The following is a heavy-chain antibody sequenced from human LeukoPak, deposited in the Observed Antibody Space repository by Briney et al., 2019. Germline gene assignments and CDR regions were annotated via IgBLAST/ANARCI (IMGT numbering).Heavy chain of an antibody. V-gene: IGHV1-69*04. D-gene: IGHD3-16*01. CDR3: ARGTEDYVWGSYDAFDI. Sequence: SAKVSCKASGGTFSTYSISWVRQAPRQGLEWMVRIIPTLGIASYAQKFQGRVTITADKSTSTAYMELSSLRSEDTAVYYCARGTEDYVWGSYDAFDIWGQGTMVTVSS. J-gene: IGHJ3*02. CDR1: GGTFSTYS. CDR2: IIPTLGIA.